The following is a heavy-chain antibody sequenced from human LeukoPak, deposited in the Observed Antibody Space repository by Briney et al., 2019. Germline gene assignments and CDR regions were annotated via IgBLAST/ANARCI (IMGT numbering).Heavy chain of an antibody. J-gene: IGHJ4*02. CDR2: ISGSGGST. CDR1: GFTFSSYA. V-gene: IGHV3-23*01. Sequence: GGSLRLSCAASGFTFSSYAMSWVRQAPGNGLEWVSAISGSGGSTYYADSVKGRFTISRDNSKDTLSLQMNSLRAEDTAVYYCAKVYGSGYDGDYWGQGTLVTVSS. D-gene: IGHD5-12*01. CDR3: AKVYGSGYDGDY.